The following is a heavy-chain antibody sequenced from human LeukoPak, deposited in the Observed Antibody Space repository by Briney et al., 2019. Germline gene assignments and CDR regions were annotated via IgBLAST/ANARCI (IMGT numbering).Heavy chain of an antibody. V-gene: IGHV1-46*01. CDR3: ARDRKRCGGSSLWFDP. CDR1: GYTFTRYY. D-gene: IGHD2-15*01. Sequence: GAVRVSCKASGYTFTRYYMHWVRQAPGEGVERRGLINPSGGRTSYAQKLQGRVTMTRDTSTSTVYMELSSLRSEDTAVYYCARDRKRCGGSSLWFDPWGQGALVTVSS. J-gene: IGHJ5*02. CDR2: INPSGGRT.